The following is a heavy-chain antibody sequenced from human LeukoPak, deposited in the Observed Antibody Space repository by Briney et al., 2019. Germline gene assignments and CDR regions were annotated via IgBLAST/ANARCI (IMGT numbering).Heavy chain of an antibody. Sequence: PSETLSLTCTVSGGSISSSSYYWGWIRQPPGKGLEWIGYIYYSGSTNYNPSLKSRVTISVDTSKNQFSLKLSSVTAADTAVYYCAAHTPMTTVTTMGRGGKYYYYYYGMDVWGQGTTVTVSS. D-gene: IGHD4-17*01. CDR1: GGSISSSSYY. CDR3: AAHTPMTTVTTMGRGGKYYYYYYGMDV. J-gene: IGHJ6*02. CDR2: IYYSGST. V-gene: IGHV4-61*05.